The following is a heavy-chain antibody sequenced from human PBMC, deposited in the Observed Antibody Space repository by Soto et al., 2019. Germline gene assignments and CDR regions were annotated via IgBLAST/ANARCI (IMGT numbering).Heavy chain of an antibody. D-gene: IGHD3-10*01. J-gene: IGHJ5*02. CDR1: GGSISSGGYY. Sequence: PSETLSLTCTVSGGSISSGGYYWSWIRQHPGKGLEWIGYIYYSGSTYYNPSLKSRVTISVDTSKNQFSLKLSSVTAADTAVYYFVRDIVKYYGSGSYRQYNWFDPWGQGTLVTVSS. CDR3: VRDIVKYYGSGSYRQYNWFDP. CDR2: IYYSGST. V-gene: IGHV4-31*03.